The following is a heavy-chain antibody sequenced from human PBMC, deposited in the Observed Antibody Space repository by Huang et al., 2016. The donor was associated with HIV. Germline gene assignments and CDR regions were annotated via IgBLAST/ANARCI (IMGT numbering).Heavy chain of an antibody. CDR2: IYYSGNI. V-gene: IGHV4-39*01. CDR1: GSSISSSYY. Sequence: QLQLQESGPGLVKPSETLSLTCTVSGSSISSSYYLGWIRQPPGKGLEWIGNIYYSGNIADNPSLKSRVTISVDTSKNHISLKVDSVTAADTAVYYCARPLTGTTALGYWGQGTLVTVSS. J-gene: IGHJ4*02. D-gene: IGHD1-20*01. CDR3: ARPLTGTTALGY.